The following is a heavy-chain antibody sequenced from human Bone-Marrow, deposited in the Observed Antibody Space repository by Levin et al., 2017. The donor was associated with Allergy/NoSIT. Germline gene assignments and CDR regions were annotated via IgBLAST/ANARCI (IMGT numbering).Heavy chain of an antibody. CDR2: ISLDGNTK. V-gene: IGHV3-30-3*01. CDR3: ARGGIHFDY. CDR1: GFIFNNYA. Sequence: HPGGSLRLSCAVSGFIFNNYAMHWVRQAPGKGLEWVAVISLDGNTKNYVDSVKGRFSISRDNSKNTLYLHMSSLTIEDTAVYYCARGGIHFDYWGRGTRVTVSS. D-gene: IGHD1-1*01. J-gene: IGHJ4*02.